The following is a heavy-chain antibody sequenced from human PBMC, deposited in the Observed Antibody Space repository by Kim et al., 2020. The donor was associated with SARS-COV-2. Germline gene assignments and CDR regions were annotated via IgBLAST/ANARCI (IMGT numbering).Heavy chain of an antibody. CDR3: ARGLRYSGYDWIVGD. CDR2: INHSGST. CDR1: GGSFSGYY. V-gene: IGHV4-34*01. J-gene: IGHJ4*02. D-gene: IGHD5-12*01. Sequence: SETLSLTCAVYGGSFSGYYWSWIRQPPGKGLEWIGEINHSGSTNYNPSLKSRVTISVDTSKNQFSLKLSSVTAADTAVYYCARGLRYSGYDWIVGDWGQGTLVTVSS.